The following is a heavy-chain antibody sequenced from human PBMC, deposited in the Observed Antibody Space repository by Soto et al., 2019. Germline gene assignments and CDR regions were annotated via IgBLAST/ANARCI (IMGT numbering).Heavy chain of an antibody. J-gene: IGHJ6*02. CDR3: ARRSDYYYGMDV. D-gene: IGHD6-25*01. V-gene: IGHV4-34*01. Sequence: SETLSLTCAVYGGSFSGYYWSWIRQPPGKGLEWIGEINHSGSTNYNPSLKSRVTISVDTSKNQFSLKLSSVTAADTAVYYCARRSDYYYGMDVWGQGTTVTVSS. CDR1: GGSFSGYY. CDR2: INHSGST.